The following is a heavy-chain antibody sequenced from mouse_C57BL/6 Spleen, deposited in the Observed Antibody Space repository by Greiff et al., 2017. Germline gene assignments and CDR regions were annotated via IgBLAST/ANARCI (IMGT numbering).Heavy chain of an antibody. Sequence: EVQLQQSGGGLVKPGGSLKLSCAASGFTFSSYAMSWVRQTPEKRLEWVATISDGGSYTYYPDNVKGRFTISRDNAKNNLYLQMSHLKSEDTAMYDCARDGVPRYQAFDYWGQGTTLTVSS. CDR2: ISDGGSYT. D-gene: IGHD1-1*01. CDR3: ARDGVPRYQAFDY. CDR1: GFTFSSYA. V-gene: IGHV5-4*01. J-gene: IGHJ2*01.